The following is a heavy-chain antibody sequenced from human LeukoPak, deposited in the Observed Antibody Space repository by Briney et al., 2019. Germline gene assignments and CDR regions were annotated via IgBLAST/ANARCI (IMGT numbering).Heavy chain of an antibody. CDR2: IDLEGSQR. J-gene: IGHJ4*02. CDR3: AKDGPKVPMVRGVISYPRDY. CDR1: GFTFFNYW. V-gene: IGHV3-7*01. Sequence: PGGSLRLSCAASGFTFFNYWMSWVRQAPGKGLEWVANIDLEGSQRFYVDSLKGRFTISRDNSKNTLYLQMNSLRAEDTAVYYCAKDGPKVPMVRGVISYPRDYWGQGTLVTVSS. D-gene: IGHD3-10*01.